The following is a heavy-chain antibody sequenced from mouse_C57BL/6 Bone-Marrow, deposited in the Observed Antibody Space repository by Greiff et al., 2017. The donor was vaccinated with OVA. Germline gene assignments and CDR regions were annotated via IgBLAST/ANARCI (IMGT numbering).Heavy chain of an antibody. CDR1: GYTFTSYW. CDR3: AREGNGYYAMDY. CDR2: IDPSDSYT. J-gene: IGHJ4*01. Sequence: QVQLQQPGAELVKPGASVKLSCKASGYTFTSYWMQWVKQRPGQGLEWIGEIDPSDSYTTYNQKFKGKATLTVDTSSSTAYMQLSSLTSEDSAVYYCAREGNGYYAMDYWGQGTSVTVSS. V-gene: IGHV1-50*01.